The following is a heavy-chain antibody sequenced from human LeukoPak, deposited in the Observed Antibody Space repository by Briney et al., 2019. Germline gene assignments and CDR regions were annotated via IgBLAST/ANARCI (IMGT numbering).Heavy chain of an antibody. CDR2: IIPIFGTA. V-gene: IGHV1-69*01. CDR3: ARSHGGITIRNWFDP. Sequence: SVKVSCKASGGTFSSYAISWVRQAPGQGLEWMGGIIPIFGTANYAQKFQGRVTITADESTSTAYMELSSLRSEDTAVYYCARSHGGITIRNWFDPWGQGTLVTVSS. D-gene: IGHD3-3*01. J-gene: IGHJ5*02. CDR1: GGTFSSYA.